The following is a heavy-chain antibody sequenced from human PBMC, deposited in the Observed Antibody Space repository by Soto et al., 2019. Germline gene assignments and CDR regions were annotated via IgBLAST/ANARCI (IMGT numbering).Heavy chain of an antibody. CDR1: GGTFSSYT. D-gene: IGHD3-16*01. J-gene: IGHJ2*01. V-gene: IGHV1-69*14. CDR3: ARGNHGGLQLWYFDL. Sequence: QVQLVQSGAEVKKPGSSVTVSCKASGGTFSSYTISWVRQAPGQGLEWMGGIIPIFGTANYAQKFQGRVTITGGKPTSKASMGLGGLRSGDTAVYYWARGNHGGLQLWYFDLWGRGTLSLSPQ. CDR2: IIPIFGTA.